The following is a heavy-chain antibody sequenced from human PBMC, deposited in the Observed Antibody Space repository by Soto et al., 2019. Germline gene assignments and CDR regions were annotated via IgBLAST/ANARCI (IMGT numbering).Heavy chain of an antibody. Sequence: EVQLVESGGGLVKPGGSLRLSCAASGFTFGFSSMNWVRQAPGKRLEWVSSISSSSDYIYYADSVKGRFTVSRDNAKNALYLQMNSLRAEDTAVYYCARDGSGWSRDCWGQGTLVTVSS. CDR1: GFTFGFSS. CDR2: ISSSSDYI. CDR3: ARDGSGWSRDC. J-gene: IGHJ4*02. D-gene: IGHD6-19*01. V-gene: IGHV3-21*02.